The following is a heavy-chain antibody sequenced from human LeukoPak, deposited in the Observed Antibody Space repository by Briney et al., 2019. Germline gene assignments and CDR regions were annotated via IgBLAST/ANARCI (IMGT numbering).Heavy chain of an antibody. CDR3: ARGRGRYSSRRFDP. D-gene: IGHD6-13*01. J-gene: IGHJ5*02. V-gene: IGHV4-34*01. CDR1: GGSFSGNY. CDR2: INPSGST. Sequence: PSETLSLTCAVYGGSFSGNYWSWIRQPPGKGLEWIGEINPSGSTNYNPSLKSRVTISIDTSKNQFSLKLSSVTAADTAVYYCARGRGRYSSRRFDPWGQGTLVTVSS.